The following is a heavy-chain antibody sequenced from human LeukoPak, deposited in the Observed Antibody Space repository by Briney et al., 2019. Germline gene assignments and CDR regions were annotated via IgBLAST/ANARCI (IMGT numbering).Heavy chain of an antibody. J-gene: IGHJ3*02. Sequence: GGSLRLSCAASGFNFNYYGMHWVRQAPGKGLEWVAFIRYDGSNEYYGDSVRGRFTISRDNSDNTLYMQMNSLRVEDTAVYYCAKGLHSSSWNDAFDIWGQGTTVTVSS. V-gene: IGHV3-30*02. D-gene: IGHD6-13*01. CDR2: IRYDGSNE. CDR1: GFNFNYYG. CDR3: AKGLHSSSWNDAFDI.